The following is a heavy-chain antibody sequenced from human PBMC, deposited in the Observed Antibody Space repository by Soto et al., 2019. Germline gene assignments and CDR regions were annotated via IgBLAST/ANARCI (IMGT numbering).Heavy chain of an antibody. J-gene: IGHJ6*02. Sequence: QVQLVQSGAEVKKPGSSVKVSCKASGGTFSSYAISWVRQAPGQGLEWMGGIIPIFGTANYAQKFQGRVTITADESTSIAYMELSSLRSEDTAVYYCASPLLGDQPYYYYYYGMDVWGQGTTVTVSS. CDR2: IIPIFGTA. CDR3: ASPLLGDQPYYYYYYGMDV. V-gene: IGHV1-69*12. D-gene: IGHD2-21*01. CDR1: GGTFSSYA.